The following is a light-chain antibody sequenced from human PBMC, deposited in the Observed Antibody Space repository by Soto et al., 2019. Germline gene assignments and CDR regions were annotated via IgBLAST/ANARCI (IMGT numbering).Light chain of an antibody. Sequence: QSALTQPPSASGSPGQSVTISCTGTSGDVGTYNYVSWYQHHPGKAPKLIIYEVTKQPSGVPDRFSGSKSGNTASLTVSGLQAEDEADYYCSSFGATNNVFGTGTKLTVL. CDR2: EVT. CDR1: SGDVGTYNY. J-gene: IGLJ1*01. CDR3: SSFGATNNV. V-gene: IGLV2-8*01.